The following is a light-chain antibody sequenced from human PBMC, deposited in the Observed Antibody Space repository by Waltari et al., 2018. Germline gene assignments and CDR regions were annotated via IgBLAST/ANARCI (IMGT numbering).Light chain of an antibody. V-gene: IGKV3-20*01. J-gene: IGKJ1*01. Sequence: EIVLTQSPGTLSLSPGERDIVSCRASQSVGRTLAWYQQQPGQAPRLLIYGASNRATGIPDRFIGSGSGTEFSLTISGLEPEDSAVYYCQHYLRLPVAFGQGTKVEIK. CDR2: GAS. CDR3: QHYLRLPVA. CDR1: QSVGRT.